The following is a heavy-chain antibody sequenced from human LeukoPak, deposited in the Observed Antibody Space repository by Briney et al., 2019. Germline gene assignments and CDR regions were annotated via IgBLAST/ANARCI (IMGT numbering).Heavy chain of an antibody. J-gene: IGHJ3*01. D-gene: IGHD3-10*01. Sequence: GGSLRLSCAASGFTFSDYAMHWVRQAPGKGLEWVAVIGYDGSNKYDAGSVKGRFTISRDNSKNMMYLQMNSLRAEDTAVYYCVRDRFMVRGVMVGTFDLWGQGTMVTVSS. CDR1: GFTFSDYA. CDR2: IGYDGSNK. V-gene: IGHV3-33*01. CDR3: VRDRFMVRGVMVGTFDL.